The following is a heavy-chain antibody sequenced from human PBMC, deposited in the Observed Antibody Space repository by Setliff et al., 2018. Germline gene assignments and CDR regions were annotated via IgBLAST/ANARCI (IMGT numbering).Heavy chain of an antibody. J-gene: IGHJ4*02. CDR1: GYTFSTYA. V-gene: IGHV1-3*01. Sequence: ASVKVSCKASGYTFSTYAIHWVRQAHGQRPDWMGWINAGNGITKYSQKFQGRVTITRDTSASTAYMELRSLRSDDTAVYYCSRLVRYCTTTTCQSVPGAEVWGQGTLVTVSS. CDR2: INAGNGIT. CDR3: SRLVRYCTTTTCQSVPGAEV. D-gene: IGHD2-8*01.